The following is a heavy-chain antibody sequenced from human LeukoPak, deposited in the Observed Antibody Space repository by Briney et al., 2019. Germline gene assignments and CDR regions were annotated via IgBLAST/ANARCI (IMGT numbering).Heavy chain of an antibody. J-gene: IGHJ6*03. Sequence: ASVKVSCKASGYTFTNYYMHWVRQAPGQGLEWMGIINPSGGSTSYAQKFQGRVTMTRDTSTSTVYMELSSLRSEDTAVYYCARERSSSHGYYYYYMDVWGKGTTVTVSS. CDR1: GYTFTNYY. D-gene: IGHD6-6*01. V-gene: IGHV1-46*01. CDR2: INPSGGST. CDR3: ARERSSSHGYYYYYMDV.